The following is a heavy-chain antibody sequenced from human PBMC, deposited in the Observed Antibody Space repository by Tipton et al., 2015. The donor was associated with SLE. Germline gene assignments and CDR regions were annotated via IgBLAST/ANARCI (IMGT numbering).Heavy chain of an antibody. Sequence: TLSLTCTVSGGSISSSSYYWGWIRQPPGKGLEWIGSIYHSGSTYYNPPLKSRVTISVDTSKNQFSLKLSSVTAADTAVYYCASPRSSSSTDWYFDLWGRGTLVTVSS. D-gene: IGHD6-6*01. J-gene: IGHJ2*01. V-gene: IGHV4-39*07. CDR1: GGSISSSSYY. CDR3: ASPRSSSSTDWYFDL. CDR2: IYHSGST.